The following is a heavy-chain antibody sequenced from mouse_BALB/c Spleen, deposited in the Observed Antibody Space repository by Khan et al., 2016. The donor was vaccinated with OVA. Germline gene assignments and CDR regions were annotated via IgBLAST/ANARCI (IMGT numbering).Heavy chain of an antibody. CDR1: GYTFTEYT. J-gene: IGHJ4*01. Sequence: EVQLQQSGPELVKPGASVKISCKTSGYTFTEYTLHWVKQSHGKSLGWIGVINPKNGVTSYNQKFRGKATLTVDKSSSTAYMEFRSLTSEDSAVYYCARGAGRYWGQGTSVTVSS. CDR3: ARGAGRY. D-gene: IGHD3-3*01. CDR2: INPKNGVT. V-gene: IGHV1-18*01.